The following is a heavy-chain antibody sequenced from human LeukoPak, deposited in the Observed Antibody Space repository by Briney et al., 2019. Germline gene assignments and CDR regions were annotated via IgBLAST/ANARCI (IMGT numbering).Heavy chain of an antibody. V-gene: IGHV4-34*01. Sequence: GSLRLSCAASGFTFSSYGMSWIRQPPGKGLEWIGEINHSGSTNYNPSLKSRVTISVDTSKNQFSLKLSSVTAADTAVYYCARHRLGVVPAAIGWFDPWGQGTLVTVSS. CDR1: GFTFSSYG. J-gene: IGHJ5*02. CDR3: ARHRLGVVPAAIGWFDP. CDR2: INHSGST. D-gene: IGHD2-2*02.